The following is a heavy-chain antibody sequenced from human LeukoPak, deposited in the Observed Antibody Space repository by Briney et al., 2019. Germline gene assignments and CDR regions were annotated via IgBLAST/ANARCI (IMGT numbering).Heavy chain of an antibody. V-gene: IGHV4-59*01. CDR2: IYYSGST. CDR1: GGSISSYY. J-gene: IGHJ4*02. D-gene: IGHD4-23*01. CDR3: ARGYYGGNSDFDY. Sequence: SETLSLTCTVSGGSISSYYWSWIRQPPGKGLEWIGYIYYSGSTNYNPSLKSRVTISVDTSKNQFSLELSSVTAADTAVYYCARGYYGGNSDFDYWGQGTLVIVSS.